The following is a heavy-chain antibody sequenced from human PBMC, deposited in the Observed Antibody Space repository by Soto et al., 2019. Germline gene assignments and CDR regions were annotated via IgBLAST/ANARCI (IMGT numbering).Heavy chain of an antibody. V-gene: IGHV2-5*02. Sequence: QITLKESGPTLVKPTQTLTLTCSTSGFSLIDSGVAVGWIRQPPGKALDWLALVYWDDDKRYSPSLRTRLTITRDTSKNQVVLTMTNIDPVDTATYYCVHTYADHAGYYFDFWCQGTLVTVSS. J-gene: IGHJ4*02. CDR1: GFSLIDSGVA. CDR3: VHTYADHAGYYFDF. CDR2: VYWDDDK.